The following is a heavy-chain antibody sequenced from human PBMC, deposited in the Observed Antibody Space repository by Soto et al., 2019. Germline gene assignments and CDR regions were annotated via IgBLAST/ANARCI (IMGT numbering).Heavy chain of an antibody. CDR1: GFSFSDYY. J-gene: IGHJ5*02. D-gene: IGHD6-19*01. Sequence: GGSLRLSCAASGFSFSDYYMIWIRQAPGKGLEWVSYISSSSSYTDYADSVKGRFTISRDNAKKSLYLQMNSLRAEDTAVYYCARDYSRAWYGWFDPWGQGTLVTVSS. V-gene: IGHV3-11*06. CDR3: ARDYSRAWYGWFDP. CDR2: ISSSSSYT.